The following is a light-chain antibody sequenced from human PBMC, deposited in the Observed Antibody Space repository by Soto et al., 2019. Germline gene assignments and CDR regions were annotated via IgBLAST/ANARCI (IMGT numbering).Light chain of an antibody. J-gene: IGKJ1*01. CDR2: GAS. V-gene: IGKV3D-7*01. Sequence: PGERVTLSCRASQSVSSSYLTWYQQKPGQAPRLLIYGASTRATGIPARSSGSGSGTDFTLTISSLQPEDFAVYYCQQDLWTFGQGTKVDIK. CDR1: QSVSSSY. CDR3: QQDLWT.